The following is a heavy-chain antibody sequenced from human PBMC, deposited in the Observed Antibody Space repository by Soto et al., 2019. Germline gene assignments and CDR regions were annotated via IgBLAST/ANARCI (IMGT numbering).Heavy chain of an antibody. V-gene: IGHV1-69*13. J-gene: IGHJ6*02. CDR2: IIPIFGTA. D-gene: IGHD5-18*01. CDR3: ARSVDTAMVTNYYYGMDV. Sequence: ASVKVSCKASGYTFTTYGISGVRQAPGQGLEWMGGIIPIFGTANYAQKFQGRVTITADESTSTAYMELSSLRSEDTAVYYCARSVDTAMVTNYYYGMDVWGQGTTVTVSS. CDR1: GYTFTTYG.